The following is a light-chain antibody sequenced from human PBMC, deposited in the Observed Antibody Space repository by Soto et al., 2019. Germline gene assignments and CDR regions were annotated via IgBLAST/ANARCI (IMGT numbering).Light chain of an antibody. CDR3: QQYDSSRT. Sequence: EIVLTQSPGTLSLSPGERATLSCRASQSVDSRFLAWYQQKRGQAPSVLMYGASIRATGIPDRFSGSGSGTDFTLSIRRLEPEDCALYYCQQYDSSRTFGQGTKVEMK. CDR2: GAS. V-gene: IGKV3-20*01. CDR1: QSVDSRF. J-gene: IGKJ1*01.